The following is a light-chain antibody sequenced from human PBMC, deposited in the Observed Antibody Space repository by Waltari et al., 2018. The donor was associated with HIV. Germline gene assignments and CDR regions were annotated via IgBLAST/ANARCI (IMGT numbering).Light chain of an antibody. Sequence: QSVLTQPPSASGTPGQRVTIPCSASSSTTGSLYVSWYQQLPGTAPKPLIYRNNQRPSGVPDRFSGSKSGTSASLAISGLRSEDEADYYCATWDDSLSVVVFGGGTKLTVL. V-gene: IGLV1-47*01. CDR3: ATWDDSLSVVV. J-gene: IGLJ2*01. CDR2: RNN. CDR1: SSTTGSLY.